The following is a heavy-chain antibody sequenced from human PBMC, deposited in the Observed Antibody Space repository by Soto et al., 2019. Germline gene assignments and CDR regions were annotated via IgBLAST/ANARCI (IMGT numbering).Heavy chain of an antibody. Sequence: PGGSLRLSCAASGFTFSSYWMHWVRQAPGKGLVWVSPINGGGGSTYYADSVKGRFTISRDNPKNTLYLQMNSLRAEDTAVYYCARGVNYYYYYMDVWGKGTTVTVSS. J-gene: IGHJ6*03. CDR3: ARGVNYYYYYMDV. CDR1: GFTFSSYW. V-gene: IGHV3-74*01. CDR2: INGGGGST. D-gene: IGHD3-10*01.